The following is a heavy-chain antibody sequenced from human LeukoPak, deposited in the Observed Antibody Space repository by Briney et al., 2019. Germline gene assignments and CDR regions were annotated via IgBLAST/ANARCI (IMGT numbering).Heavy chain of an antibody. V-gene: IGHV3-15*01. CDR3: FTFCGSPNCAFWRNY. CDR2: IKSKIDGETT. Sequence: GGALRVSCAASGFIANNAWMSWVRQAPGKAVEWVGHIKSKIDGETTDYIAPVKGRFIISRDASENAIYLQMNSLKTADPAVYYCFTFCGSPNCAFWRNYWGKGTLVTVSS. J-gene: IGHJ4*02. D-gene: IGHD2-2*01. CDR1: GFIANNAW.